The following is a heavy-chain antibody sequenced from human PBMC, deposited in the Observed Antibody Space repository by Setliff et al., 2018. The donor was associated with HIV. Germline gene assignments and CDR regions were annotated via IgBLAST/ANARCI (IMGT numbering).Heavy chain of an antibody. CDR1: GGTFSSFG. D-gene: IGHD5-18*01. J-gene: IGHJ4*01. CDR3: ASLPRGSGYNYGFRDYYFDQ. V-gene: IGHV1-69*13. CDR2: IIPMFGSA. Sequence: SVKVSCKASGGTFSSFGISWVRQAPGQGLEWMGGIIPMFGSANYAQKFQGRVTITADESTNTAYMELGSLRSEDTAEYYCASLPRGSGYNYGFRDYYFDQWGQGTLVTVS.